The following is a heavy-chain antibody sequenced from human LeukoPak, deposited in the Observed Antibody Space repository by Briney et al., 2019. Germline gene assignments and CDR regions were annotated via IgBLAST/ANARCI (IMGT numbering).Heavy chain of an antibody. CDR2: ISGSGVST. V-gene: IGHV3-23*01. CDR1: GFTFSSYA. CDR3: AKRGDGYNTYYFDY. Sequence: GGPLRLSCVASGFTFSSYAMNWVRQAPGKGLEWVSGISGSGVSTYYADSVKGRFTISRDNSKNTLYLQMNSLRAEDTAVYYCAKRGDGYNTYYFDYWGQGTLVTVSS. J-gene: IGHJ4*02. D-gene: IGHD5-24*01.